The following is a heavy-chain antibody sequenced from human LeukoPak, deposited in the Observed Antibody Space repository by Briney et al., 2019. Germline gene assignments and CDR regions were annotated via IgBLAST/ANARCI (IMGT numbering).Heavy chain of an antibody. J-gene: IGHJ3*02. CDR1: GFTFSNAW. V-gene: IGHV3-15*01. CDR3: TTSDMYYDILTGYYADNGFDI. CDR2: IKSKTDDGTI. D-gene: IGHD3-9*01. Sequence: GGSLRLSCAASGFTFSNAWMNWVRQAPGKGLEWVGRIKSKTDDGTIDYAAPVKGRFSISRDDSESTLYLQMNSLKTEDTAVYYCTTSDMYYDILTGYYADNGFDIWGQGTMVTVSS.